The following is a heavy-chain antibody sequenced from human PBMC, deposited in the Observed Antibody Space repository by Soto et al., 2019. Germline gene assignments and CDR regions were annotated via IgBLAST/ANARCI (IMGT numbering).Heavy chain of an antibody. V-gene: IGHV3-21*01. Sequence: EVQLVESGGGLVKPGGSLRLSCAASGFTFSSYSMNWVRQAPGKGLEWVSSISSSSSYIYYADSVKGRFTISRDNGKNAVYVQMNGLRAEDTAVYYCARDRLTGNYYYGMDVWGQGTTVTVSS. J-gene: IGHJ6*02. CDR2: ISSSSSYI. CDR3: ARDRLTGNYYYGMDV. CDR1: GFTFSSYS. D-gene: IGHD7-27*01.